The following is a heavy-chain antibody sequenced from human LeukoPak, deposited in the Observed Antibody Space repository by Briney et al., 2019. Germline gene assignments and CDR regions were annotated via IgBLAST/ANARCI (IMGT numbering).Heavy chain of an antibody. Sequence: PGGSLRLSCAASGFTFSNAWMSWVRQAPGKGLEWVGRIKSKTDGGTTDYAAPVKGRFTISRDDSKNTLYLQMNSLKTEDTAVYYCTAIWSGYYTGLSQAPQIYYFDYWGQGTLVTVSS. CDR2: IKSKTDGGTT. J-gene: IGHJ4*02. CDR3: TAIWSGYYTGLSQAPQIYYFDY. CDR1: GFTFSNAW. D-gene: IGHD3-3*01. V-gene: IGHV3-15*01.